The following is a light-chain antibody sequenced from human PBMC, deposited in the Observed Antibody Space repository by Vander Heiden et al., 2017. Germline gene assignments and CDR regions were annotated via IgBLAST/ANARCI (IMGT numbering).Light chain of an antibody. Sequence: DIQMTQSPSSLSASVGDRVTITCQASQDISNHLNWYHQKPGKAPKLLIYDASNLETEVPSRFSGGGSGTDFTFTISSLQPEDIATYYCQQYNTLLTFGGGTKVEIK. CDR3: QQYNTLLT. J-gene: IGKJ4*01. CDR1: QDISNH. CDR2: DAS. V-gene: IGKV1-33*01.